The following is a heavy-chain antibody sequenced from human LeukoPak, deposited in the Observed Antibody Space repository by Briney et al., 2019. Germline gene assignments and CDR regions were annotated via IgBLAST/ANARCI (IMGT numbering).Heavy chain of an antibody. D-gene: IGHD1-1*01. V-gene: IGHV4-59*01. CDR3: ARQLERRYYFDY. CDR1: GGSIGSYY. CDR2: IYYSGST. Sequence: SETLSLTCTVSGGSIGSYYWSWIRQPPGKGLEWIGYIYYSGSTNYNPSLKSRVTISVDTSKNQFSLKLSSVTAADTAVYYCARQLERRYYFDYWGQGTLVTGSS. J-gene: IGHJ4*02.